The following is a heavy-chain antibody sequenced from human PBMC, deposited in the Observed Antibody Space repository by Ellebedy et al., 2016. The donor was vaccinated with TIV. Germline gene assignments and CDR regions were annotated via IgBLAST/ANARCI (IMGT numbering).Heavy chain of an antibody. CDR1: GFSLSTSGVG. D-gene: IGHD4-11*01. J-gene: IGHJ5*02. CDR3: AQSHNYFDP. Sequence: SGPTLVKPTQTLTLTCTFSGFSLSTSGVGVGWIRQPPGKALEWLALIYWNDEKRYSPSLKSRLTINKDTSKNQVVLTLTNMDPVDTATYYCAQSHNYFDPWGQGTLVTVSS. CDR2: IYWNDEK. V-gene: IGHV2-5*01.